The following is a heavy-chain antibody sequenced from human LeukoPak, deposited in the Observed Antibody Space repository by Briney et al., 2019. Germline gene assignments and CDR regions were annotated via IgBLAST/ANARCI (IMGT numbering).Heavy chain of an antibody. CDR2: FYYSGST. D-gene: IGHD4-17*01. V-gene: IGHV4-39*02. Sequence: SETLSLTCTVSGGSISRSSYFWGWIRQPPGKGLEWTGSFYYSGSTYYNPSLKSRVTISVDTSKNQFSLKLSSVTAADTAVYFCARDYGDHAFDCWGQGTLVTVSS. CDR1: GGSISRSSYF. CDR3: ARDYGDHAFDC. J-gene: IGHJ4*02.